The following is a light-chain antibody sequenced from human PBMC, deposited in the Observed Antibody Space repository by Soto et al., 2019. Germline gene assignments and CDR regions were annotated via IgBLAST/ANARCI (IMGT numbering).Light chain of an antibody. V-gene: IGKV3D-7*01. CDR1: QGVSSS. CDR3: QQDYHLPYT. CDR2: GAS. Sequence: EIVLTQSPATLSLSPGERATLSCRASQGVSSSLSWYQQKPGQAPRLLIYGASTRATGIPARFSGSGSGTDFTLTISSLQPEDGAVYYCQQDYHLPYTFGQGTKLEIK. J-gene: IGKJ2*01.